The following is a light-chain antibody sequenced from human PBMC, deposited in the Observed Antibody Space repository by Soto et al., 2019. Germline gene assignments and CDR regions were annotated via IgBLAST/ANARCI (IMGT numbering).Light chain of an antibody. J-gene: IGLJ1*01. CDR2: EVS. CDR3: SSYTSSSTQV. CDR1: SSDVGGYNY. Sequence: QSALTQPASVSGSPGQSITISSTGTSSDVGGYNYVSWYQQHPGKAPKLMIYEVSNRPSGVSNRFSGSKSGNTASLTISGLQAEDEADYYCSSYTSSSTQVFGTGTKLTV. V-gene: IGLV2-14*01.